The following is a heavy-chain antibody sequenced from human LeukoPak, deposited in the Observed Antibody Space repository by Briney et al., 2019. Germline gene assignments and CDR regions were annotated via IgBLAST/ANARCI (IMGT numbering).Heavy chain of an antibody. D-gene: IGHD3-10*01. V-gene: IGHV3-7*01. CDR3: ARDPRYYYGSGSSD. CDR1: GFTFSGYW. J-gene: IGHJ4*02. Sequence: PGGSLRLSCAASGFTFSGYWMSWVRQAPGKGLEWVANIKQDGSEKYYVDSVKGRFTISRDNAKNSLYLQMNSLRAEDTAVYYCARDPRYYYGSGSSDWGQGTLVTVSS. CDR2: IKQDGSEK.